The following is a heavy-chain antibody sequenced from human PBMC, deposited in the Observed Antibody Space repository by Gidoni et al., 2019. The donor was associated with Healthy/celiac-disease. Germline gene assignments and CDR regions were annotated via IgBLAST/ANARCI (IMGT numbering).Heavy chain of an antibody. Sequence: EVQLVESGGGLVQPGGSLRLSGAASGFPFSSYDMHWVRQATGKGLEWVSAIGTAGDTYYPGSVKGRFTISRENAKNSLYLQMNSLRAGDTAVYYCAVYRDDAFDIWGQGTMVTVSS. V-gene: IGHV3-13*01. CDR1: GFPFSSYD. J-gene: IGHJ3*02. D-gene: IGHD1-26*01. CDR3: AVYRDDAFDI. CDR2: IGTAGDT.